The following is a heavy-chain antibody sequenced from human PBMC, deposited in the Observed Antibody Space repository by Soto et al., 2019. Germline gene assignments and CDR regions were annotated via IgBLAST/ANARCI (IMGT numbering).Heavy chain of an antibody. CDR2: ISGSNNNT. CDR3: ARDYFEDF. Sequence: PGGSLRLSCATSGFTFSTYAMTWVRQAPGKGLDWVSVISGSNNNTWYADPVKGRFTISRDNSKNTLYLQMSSLRAEDTAVYYCARDYFEDFWGQGTLVTVSS. J-gene: IGHJ4*02. CDR1: GFTFSTYA. V-gene: IGHV3-23*01. D-gene: IGHD3-22*01.